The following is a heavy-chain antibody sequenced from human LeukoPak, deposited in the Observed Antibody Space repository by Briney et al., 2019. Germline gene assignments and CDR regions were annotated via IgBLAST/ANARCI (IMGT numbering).Heavy chain of an antibody. CDR3: AKGTGRYWTFFDS. CDR1: GFTFDDYA. V-gene: IGHV3-9*01. J-gene: IGHJ4*02. D-gene: IGHD1-1*01. Sequence: GGSLRLSCAASGFTFDDYAMHWVRQAPGKGLEGVSGNSWNSGSIDYAHSVKGRFTISRDTAKNSLYLQMNSLRPEDTALYYCAKGTGRYWTFFDSWGQGTLVTVSS. CDR2: NSWNSGSI.